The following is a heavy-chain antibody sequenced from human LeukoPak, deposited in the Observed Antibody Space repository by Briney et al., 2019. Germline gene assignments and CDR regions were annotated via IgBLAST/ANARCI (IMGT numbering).Heavy chain of an antibody. V-gene: IGHV4-4*09. CDR2: IYSSGST. CDR3: VRRGGRFDT. J-gene: IGHJ5*02. CDR1: GGSISGSY. Sequence: PSETLSLTCTVPGGSISGSYWSWLRQPPGKGLEWIGYIYSSGSTNYNPSLKSRVTIGVDTSRNQFSLKLSSVTAADTAVYYCVRRGGRFDTWGQGTLVTVSS.